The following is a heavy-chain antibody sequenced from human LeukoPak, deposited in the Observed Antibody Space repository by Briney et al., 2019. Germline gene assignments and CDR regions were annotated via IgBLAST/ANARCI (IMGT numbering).Heavy chain of an antibody. CDR3: ARGYDILTGYRFDP. D-gene: IGHD3-9*01. CDR1: GGSISSYY. J-gene: IGHJ5*02. Sequence: PSETLSLTCTVSGGSISSYYWSWIRQPPGKGLEWIGYIYYSGSTNYNPSLKSRVTISVDTSKNQFSLKLSSVTAADTAVYYCARGYDILTGYRFDPWGQGTLVTVSS. V-gene: IGHV4-59*12. CDR2: IYYSGST.